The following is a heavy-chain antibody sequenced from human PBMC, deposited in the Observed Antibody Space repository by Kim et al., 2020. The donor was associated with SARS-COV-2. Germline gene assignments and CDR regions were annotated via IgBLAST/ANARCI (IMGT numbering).Heavy chain of an antibody. Sequence: GESLKISCEGSGFSFTYYWIGWVRQTPGKGLQWMGIIYPRDSDTRYGPSFEGQVTISADRSVDTAYLQWSSLKASDTAMYYCVRSSTIIRGITFDLWGQGTLVTVSS. CDR2: IYPRDSDT. CDR1: GFSFTYYW. J-gene: IGHJ4*02. D-gene: IGHD3-10*01. CDR3: VRSSTIIRGITFDL. V-gene: IGHV5-51*01.